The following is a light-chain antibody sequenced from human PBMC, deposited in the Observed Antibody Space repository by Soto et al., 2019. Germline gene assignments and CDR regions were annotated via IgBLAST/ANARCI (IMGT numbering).Light chain of an antibody. V-gene: IGLV2-14*01. CDR2: EVS. Sequence: QSALTQPPSVSGSPGQSVTISCTGTSSDVGGYDYVSWYQLHPGKAPKLMVFEVSNRPSGVSYGFSGSKSGNTASLTISGLQAEDEADYFCSSYSISTAYLFGTGTKVTVL. CDR3: SSYSISTAYL. CDR1: SSDVGGYDY. J-gene: IGLJ1*01.